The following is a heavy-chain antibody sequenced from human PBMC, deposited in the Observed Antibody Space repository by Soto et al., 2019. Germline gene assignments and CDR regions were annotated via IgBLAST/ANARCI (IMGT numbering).Heavy chain of an antibody. J-gene: IGHJ4*02. CDR2: ISWNSGSI. V-gene: IGHV3-9*01. CDR3: AKDMNDSSGIGDH. D-gene: IGHD3-22*01. Sequence: EVQLVESGGGLVQPGRSLRLSCAASGFTFDDYAMHWVRQAPGKGLEWVSGISWNSGSIGYADSVKGRFTISRDNAKNSLYLQMNSLRAEDTALYYCAKDMNDSSGIGDHWGQGTLVTVSS. CDR1: GFTFDDYA.